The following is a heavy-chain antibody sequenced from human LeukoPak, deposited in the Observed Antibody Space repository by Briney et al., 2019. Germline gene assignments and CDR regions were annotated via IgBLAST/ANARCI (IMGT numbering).Heavy chain of an antibody. CDR2: IKQDGSEK. J-gene: IGHJ5*02. Sequence: GGSLRLSCAASGFTFSSYWMSWVRQAPGKGLEWVANIKQDGSEKYYVDPVKGRFTISRDNAKNSLYLQMNSLRAEDTAVYYCARTTIAAAGTWFDPWGQGTLVTVSS. CDR3: ARTTIAAAGTWFDP. D-gene: IGHD6-13*01. CDR1: GFTFSSYW. V-gene: IGHV3-7*01.